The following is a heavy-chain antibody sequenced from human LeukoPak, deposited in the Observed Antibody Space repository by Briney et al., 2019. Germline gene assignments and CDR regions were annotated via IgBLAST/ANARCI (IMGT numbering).Heavy chain of an antibody. V-gene: IGHV3-30-3*01. Sequence: GRSLRLSCAASGFTFSSYAMRWVRQAPGKGLEWVAVISYDGSNKYYADSVKGRFTISRDNSKNTLYLQMNSLGAEDTAVYYCARDPYYYDNSADYWGQGTLVTVSS. CDR1: GFTFSSYA. CDR2: ISYDGSNK. J-gene: IGHJ4*02. CDR3: ARDPYYYDNSADY. D-gene: IGHD3-22*01.